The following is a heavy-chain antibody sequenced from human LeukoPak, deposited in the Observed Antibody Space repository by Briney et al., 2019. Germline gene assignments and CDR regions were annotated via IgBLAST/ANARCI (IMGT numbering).Heavy chain of an antibody. J-gene: IGHJ6*03. CDR2: IYYSGST. D-gene: IGHD3-10*01. V-gene: IGHV4-39*07. Sequence: SETLSLTCTVSGGSISSSSYYWGWIRQPPGKGLEWIGSIYYSGSTYYNPSLKSRVTISVDTSKNQFSLKLSSVTAADTAVYYCARGIIDRYYYYYMDVWGKGTTVTASS. CDR1: GGSISSSSYY. CDR3: ARGIIDRYYYYYMDV.